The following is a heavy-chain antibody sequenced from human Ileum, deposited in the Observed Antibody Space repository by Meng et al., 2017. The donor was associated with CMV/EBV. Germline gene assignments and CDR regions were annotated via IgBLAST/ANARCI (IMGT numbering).Heavy chain of an antibody. CDR3: TRDRLEGDFSGPGF. CDR2: IGGTGSGI. CDR1: GFSFSRYS. D-gene: IGHD3-16*02. Sequence: GGSLRLSCAASGFSFSRYSMNWLRQAPGKGLEGVSSIGGTGSGIYYPDSVKGRFTISRDNARNTLYLEMSSLRAEDTAVYYCTRDRLEGDFSGPGFWGQGTVVTVSS. V-gene: IGHV3-21*01. J-gene: IGHJ4*02.